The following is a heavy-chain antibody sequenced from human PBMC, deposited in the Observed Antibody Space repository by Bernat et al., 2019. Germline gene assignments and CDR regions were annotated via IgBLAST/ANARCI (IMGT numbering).Heavy chain of an antibody. V-gene: IGHV4-34*09. CDR3: ARGIRSQIAARPTGGSRPYFDY. CDR2: INHSGST. CDR1: GGSFSGYY. Sequence: QVQLQESGPGLVKPSQTLSLTCAVYGGSFSGYYWSWIRQPPGKGLEWIGEINHSGSTNYNPSLKSRVTISVDTSKNQFSLKLSSVTAADTAVYYCARGIRSQIAARPTGGSRPYFDYWGQGTLVTVSS. J-gene: IGHJ4*02. D-gene: IGHD6-6*01.